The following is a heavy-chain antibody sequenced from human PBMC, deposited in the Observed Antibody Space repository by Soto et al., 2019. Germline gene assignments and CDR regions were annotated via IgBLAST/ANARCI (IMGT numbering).Heavy chain of an antibody. D-gene: IGHD5-12*01. V-gene: IGHV3-21*01. J-gene: IGHJ4*02. CDR2: ITSRSDYI. CDR3: ARVDGYTYPNDY. CDR1: GFTFSAYS. Sequence: GGSLRLSCAASGFTFSAYSMSWVRQAPGKGLEWVSSITSRSDYIYYADSLKGRFTISRDNAKNSLYLQMHSLRAEDTAFYYCARVDGYTYPNDYWGQGTLVTVSS.